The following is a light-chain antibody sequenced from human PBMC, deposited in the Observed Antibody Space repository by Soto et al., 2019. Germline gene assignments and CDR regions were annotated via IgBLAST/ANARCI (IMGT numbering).Light chain of an antibody. V-gene: IGKV3-15*01. CDR1: QSVSSN. CDR3: QQYNNWWT. J-gene: IGKJ1*01. Sequence: EIVMTQSPATLSVSPGERATLSCRASQSVSSNLAWYQQKPGQAPRLLIYGASTRATGIPARFSGSGFGTEVNSNIKSLQSGEFGVYYCQQYNNWWTFGQGTKVEIK. CDR2: GAS.